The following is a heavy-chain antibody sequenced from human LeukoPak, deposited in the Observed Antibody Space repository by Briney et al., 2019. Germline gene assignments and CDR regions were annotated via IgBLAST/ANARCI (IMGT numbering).Heavy chain of an antibody. CDR1: GYTFTGND. CDR3: ARDLSRDTIIDY. D-gene: IGHD3-22*01. V-gene: IGHV1-2*02. Sequence: ASVKVCCKASGYTFTGNDLHWGRQAPVRGLDWVGWINPNSGGTNYAQKFQGRLTMTRDTSISTAYMELSRLRSDDMAVYYCARDLSRDTIIDYWGQGTLVTVSS. J-gene: IGHJ4*02. CDR2: INPNSGGT.